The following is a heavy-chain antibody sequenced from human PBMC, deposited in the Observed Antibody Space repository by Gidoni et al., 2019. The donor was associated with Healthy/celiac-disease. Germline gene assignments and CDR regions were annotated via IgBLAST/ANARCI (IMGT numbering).Heavy chain of an antibody. CDR1: GGSISSGGYY. J-gene: IGHJ5*02. CDR3: ARVVPAAHDQNWFDP. CDR2: IYYSGST. D-gene: IGHD2-2*01. Sequence: QVQLQESGPGLVKPSQTLSLTCTVSGGSISSGGYYWSWIRQHPGKGLEWIGYIYYSGSTYYNPSLKSRVTISVDTSKNQFSLKLSSVTAADTAVYYCARVVPAAHDQNWFDPWGQGTLVTVSS. V-gene: IGHV4-31*03.